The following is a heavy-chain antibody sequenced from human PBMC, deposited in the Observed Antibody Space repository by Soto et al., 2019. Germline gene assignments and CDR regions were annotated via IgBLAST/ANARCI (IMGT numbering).Heavy chain of an antibody. CDR1: GYTFTSYG. J-gene: IGHJ5*02. D-gene: IGHD2-15*01. CDR3: ARVWPNPLQAIVVVVAATPPPRWFDP. Sequence: ASVKVSFKASGYTFTSYGTSWVRQAPGQGLEWMGWISAYNGNTNYAQKLQGRVTMTTDTSTSTAYMELRSLRSDDTAVYYCARVWPNPLQAIVVVVAATPPPRWFDPWGQGTLVTVSS. CDR2: ISAYNGNT. V-gene: IGHV1-18*01.